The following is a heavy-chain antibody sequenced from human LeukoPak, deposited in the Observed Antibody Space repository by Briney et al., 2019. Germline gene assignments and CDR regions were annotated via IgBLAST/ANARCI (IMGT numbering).Heavy chain of an antibody. CDR2: ISGSGGST. V-gene: IGHV3-23*01. D-gene: IGHD3-10*01. CDR1: GFTFSSYA. J-gene: IGHJ6*02. Sequence: GGSLRLSCAASGFTFSSYAMSWVRQAPGKGLKWVSAISGSGGSTYYADSVKGRFTISRDNSKNTLYLQMNSLRAEDTAVYYCAKANYRTGSYPGTIYYYYGMDVWGQGTMVTVSS. CDR3: AKANYRTGSYPGTIYYYYGMDV.